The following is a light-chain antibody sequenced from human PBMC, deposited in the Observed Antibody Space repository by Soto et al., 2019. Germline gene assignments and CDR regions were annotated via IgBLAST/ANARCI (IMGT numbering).Light chain of an antibody. CDR1: QGIGSW. Sequence: DLQMTQSPSSVSASVGDRVTSTCRASQGIGSWLAWYHQKPGRAPKLLFYAASTLQSGVSSRFSGSGSGTDFTLTITSLQPEDFATYYCQQASSFPFTFGPGTRVDIE. CDR2: AAS. CDR3: QQASSFPFT. V-gene: IGKV1-12*01. J-gene: IGKJ3*01.